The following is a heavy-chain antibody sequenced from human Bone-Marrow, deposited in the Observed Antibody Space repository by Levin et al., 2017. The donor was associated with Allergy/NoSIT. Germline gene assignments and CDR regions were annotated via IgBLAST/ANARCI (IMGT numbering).Heavy chain of an antibody. CDR2: ISVTGGST. CDR3: GRGYSGYDWSIKVHMDV. CDR1: GFTFSSYT. J-gene: IGHJ6*03. V-gene: IGHV3-23*01. Sequence: PGGSLRLSCVASGFTFSSYTLSWVRLAPGKGLEWVSGISVTGGSTYYAKSVKGRVTISRDNSKNTVNLQMNSLRAEDTAIYYCGRGYSGYDWSIKVHMDVWGKGTTVIVSS. D-gene: IGHD5-12*01.